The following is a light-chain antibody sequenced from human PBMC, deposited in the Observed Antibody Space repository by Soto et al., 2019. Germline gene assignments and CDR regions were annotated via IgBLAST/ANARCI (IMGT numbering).Light chain of an antibody. CDR2: GAS. Sequence: EVVLTQSPGTLSLSPGERAILSCKASQSFTSGYLAWYQQKPGQAPRLLIYGASSRATSIPDRFSGGGSGTDFTLTISRLEPEDFAVYYCQKYGSAPPITFGQGTRLEIK. V-gene: IGKV3-20*01. CDR1: QSFTSGY. CDR3: QKYGSAPPIT. J-gene: IGKJ5*01.